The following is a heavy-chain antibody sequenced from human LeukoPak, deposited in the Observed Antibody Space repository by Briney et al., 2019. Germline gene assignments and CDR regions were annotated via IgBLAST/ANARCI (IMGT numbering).Heavy chain of an antibody. CDR2: ISYDGSNK. CDR1: GFTFSSYA. CDR3: ARDQPQDYYYYMDV. Sequence: PGRSLRLSCAASGFTFSSYAMHWVRQAPGKGLEWVAVISYDGSNKYYADSVKGRFTISRDNSKNTLYLQMNSLRAEDTAVYYCARDQPQDYYYYMDVWGKGTTVTVSS. D-gene: IGHD1-14*01. V-gene: IGHV3-30-3*01. J-gene: IGHJ6*03.